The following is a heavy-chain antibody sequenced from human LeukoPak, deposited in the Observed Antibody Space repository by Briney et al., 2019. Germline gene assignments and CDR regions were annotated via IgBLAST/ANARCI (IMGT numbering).Heavy chain of an antibody. Sequence: ASVKVSCKASGGTFSSYAISWVRQAPGQGLEWMGGIIPIFGTANYAQKFQGRVTITADESTSTAYMELSSLRSEDTAVYYCARIHTYYYESSGYSPWGQGTLVTVSP. V-gene: IGHV1-69*13. J-gene: IGHJ5*02. D-gene: IGHD3-22*01. CDR3: ARIHTYYYESSGYSP. CDR2: IIPIFGTA. CDR1: GGTFSSYA.